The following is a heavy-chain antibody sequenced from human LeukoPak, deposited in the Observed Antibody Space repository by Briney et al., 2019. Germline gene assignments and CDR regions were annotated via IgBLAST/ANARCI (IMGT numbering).Heavy chain of an antibody. CDR1: GFTVSNVA. CDR2: IKSKADGGTA. Sequence: KTGGSLRLSCAASGFTVSNVAMSWVRQAPGKGLEWVGRIKSKADGGTADYAAPVTGRFTISRDDSRNTVYLQMSSLKIEDTGVYYCLTTRWGQGTLVTVSS. J-gene: IGHJ4*02. CDR3: LTTR. V-gene: IGHV3-15*01.